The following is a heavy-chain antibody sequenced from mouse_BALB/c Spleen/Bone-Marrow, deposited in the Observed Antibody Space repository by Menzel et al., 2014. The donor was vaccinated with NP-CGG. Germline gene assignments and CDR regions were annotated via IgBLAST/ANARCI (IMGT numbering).Heavy chain of an antibody. D-gene: IGHD1-2*01. Sequence: EVMLVESGGGLVQPGGSLRLSCATSGFTFTDYYMNWVRQPPGKALGWLGFIRNKANGYTTEYSASVKGRFTISRDNSQSILYLQMNTLRAEDSATYYCARDIGRLLFDFWGQGTTLTVSS. CDR2: IRNKANGYTT. V-gene: IGHV7-3*02. CDR3: ARDIGRLLFDF. CDR1: GFTFTDYY. J-gene: IGHJ2*01.